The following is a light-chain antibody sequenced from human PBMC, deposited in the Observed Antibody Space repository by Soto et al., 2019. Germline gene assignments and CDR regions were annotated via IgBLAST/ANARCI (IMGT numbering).Light chain of an antibody. CDR1: QSVSSNY. CDR2: GAS. J-gene: IGKJ1*01. V-gene: IGKV3-20*01. Sequence: EIVLTQSPGTLSLSPGERATLSCRASQSVSSNYLAWYQQKPGQAPRLLIYGASGRATAIPDRFSGSGSGADFTLTISRLEPEDFAVYYCQQYGTSPWTFGQGTKVEIK. CDR3: QQYGTSPWT.